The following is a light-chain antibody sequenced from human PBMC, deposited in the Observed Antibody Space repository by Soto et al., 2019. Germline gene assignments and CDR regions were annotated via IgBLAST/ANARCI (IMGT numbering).Light chain of an antibody. CDR1: QDINNC. V-gene: IGKV1-33*01. J-gene: IGKJ2*01. Sequence: DIQMTQSPSSLSASVGDRVTITCRASQDINNCLCWYQQKPGKAPKLLIYDASKLETGVPSRFSGSGSGTDFTFTISRLQPEDVATYFCQQYKKLPYTFGQGTKVEI. CDR3: QQYKKLPYT. CDR2: DAS.